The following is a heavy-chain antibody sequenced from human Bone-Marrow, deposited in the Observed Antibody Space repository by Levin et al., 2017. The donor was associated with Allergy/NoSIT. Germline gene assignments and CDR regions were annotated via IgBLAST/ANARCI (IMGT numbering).Heavy chain of an antibody. CDR1: GFPFHTSA. V-gene: IGHV3-23*01. J-gene: IGHJ4*02. D-gene: IGHD6-19*01. CDR3: AKGSSGWFQETDS. CDR2: ISGDADMT. Sequence: ASVKVSCTASGFPFHTSAMTWVRQAPGQGLGWVSSISGDADMTSYADSVKGRFTVSRDNSKNMFFLQMDNLRVEDTAVFYCAKGSSGWFQETDSWGQGTLVTVSS.